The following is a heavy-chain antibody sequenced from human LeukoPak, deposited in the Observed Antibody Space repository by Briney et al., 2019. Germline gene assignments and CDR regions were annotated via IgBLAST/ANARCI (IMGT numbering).Heavy chain of an antibody. CDR3: ARAGYCSGGSCYPLFDY. D-gene: IGHD2-15*01. V-gene: IGHV4-4*07. Sequence: PSETLSLTCTVSGGSISSYYWSWIRQPAGKGLEWIGRIYTSGSTNYNPSLKSRVTMSVDTSKNQFSLKLSSVTAADTAVYYCARAGYCSGGSCYPLFDYWGQGTLVTVSS. CDR1: GGSISSYY. J-gene: IGHJ4*02. CDR2: IYTSGST.